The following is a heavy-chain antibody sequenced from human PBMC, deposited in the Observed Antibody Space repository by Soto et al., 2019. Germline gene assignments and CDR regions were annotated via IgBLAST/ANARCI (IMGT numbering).Heavy chain of an antibody. CDR1: GGSISSGDYY. CDR3: ARDPYSNYAPYGMDV. J-gene: IGHJ6*02. CDR2: IYYSGST. Sequence: SLTCPVSGGSISSGDYYWSWIRPPPGKGLEWIGYIYYSGSTYYNPSLKSRVTISVDTSKNQFSLKLSSVTAADTAVYYCARDPYSNYAPYGMDVWGQGTTVSVSS. D-gene: IGHD4-4*01. V-gene: IGHV4-30-4*01.